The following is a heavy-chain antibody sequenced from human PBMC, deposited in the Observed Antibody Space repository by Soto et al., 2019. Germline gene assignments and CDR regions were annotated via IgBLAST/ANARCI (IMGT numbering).Heavy chain of an antibody. CDR2: ISSSSSTI. CDR1: GFTFSSYS. Sequence: EVQLVESGGGLVQPGGSLRLSCAASGFTFSSYSMNWVRQAPGKGLEWVSYISSSSSTIYYADSVKGRFTISRDNAKNSLYLQMNSLRDEDTAVYYCAREEWLRSYYYYYGMDVWGQGTTVTVSS. J-gene: IGHJ6*02. D-gene: IGHD5-12*01. V-gene: IGHV3-48*02. CDR3: AREEWLRSYYYYYGMDV.